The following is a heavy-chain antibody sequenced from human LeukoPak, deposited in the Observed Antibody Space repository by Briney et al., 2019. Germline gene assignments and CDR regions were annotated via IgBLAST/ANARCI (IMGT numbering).Heavy chain of an antibody. CDR3: ARAWRSSTSLLSHYMDV. CDR1: GGSISSGGYY. D-gene: IGHD2-2*01. CDR2: IYHSGST. V-gene: IGHV4-30-2*01. J-gene: IGHJ6*03. Sequence: SQTLSLTCTVSGGSISSGGYYWSWIRQPPGKGLGWIGYIYHSGSTYYNPSLKSRVTISVDRSKNQFSLKLSSVTAADTAVYYCARAWRSSTSLLSHYMDVWGKGTTVTVSS.